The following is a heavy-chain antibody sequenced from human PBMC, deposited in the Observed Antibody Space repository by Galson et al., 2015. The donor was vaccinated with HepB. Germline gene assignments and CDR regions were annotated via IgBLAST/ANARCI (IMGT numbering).Heavy chain of an antibody. J-gene: IGHJ5*02. V-gene: IGHV1-18*01. CDR1: GYTFSTYS. Sequence: SVKVSCKASGYTFSTYSITWVRQAPGQGLEWMGWINPYNRDTNSARKLQGRVTMTTDTPTSTAYMELKSLRSDDTAVYYCARGALVVVVDATQNNWFDPWGQGTLVTVSS. CDR2: INPYNRDT. CDR3: ARGALVVVVDATQNNWFDP. D-gene: IGHD2-15*01.